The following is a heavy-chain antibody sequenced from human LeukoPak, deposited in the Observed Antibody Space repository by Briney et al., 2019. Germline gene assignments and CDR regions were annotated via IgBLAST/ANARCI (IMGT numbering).Heavy chain of an antibody. D-gene: IGHD3-22*01. CDR3: ARATMIVVGNWFDP. CDR2: IYYSGST. Sequence: SETLSLTCTVSGGSISSYYWSWIRQPPGKGLEWIGYIYYSGSTNYNPSLKSRVTISVDTSKNQFSLKLSSVTATDTAVYYCARATMIVVGNWFDPWGQGTLVTVSS. V-gene: IGHV4-59*01. CDR1: GGSISSYY. J-gene: IGHJ5*02.